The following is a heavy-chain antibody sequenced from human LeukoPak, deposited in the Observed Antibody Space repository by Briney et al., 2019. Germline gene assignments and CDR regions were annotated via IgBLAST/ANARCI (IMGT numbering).Heavy chain of an antibody. CDR3: AREHYGSGSEFDS. V-gene: IGHV1-2*02. J-gene: IGHJ4*02. CDR2: INPHSGGT. CDR1: GYTFTVYS. Sequence: ASVKVSCKASGYTFTVYSMHWVRQAPGQGLEWMGWINPHSGGTRYAQKFQGRVIMTRDTSISTAYMELSRLRSDDTAVYYCAREHYGSGSEFDSWGQGTLVTVSS. D-gene: IGHD3-10*01.